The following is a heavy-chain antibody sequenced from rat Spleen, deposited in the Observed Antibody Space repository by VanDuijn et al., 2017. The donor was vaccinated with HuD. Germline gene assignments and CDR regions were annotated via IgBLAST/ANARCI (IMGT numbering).Heavy chain of an antibody. V-gene: IGHV2-1*01. CDR3: TRDHSYWGSYYPGGFAY. Sequence: QVQLKESGPGLVQPSQTLSLTCTVSGFSLTSNSVHWVRQPPGKGLEWMGTMWNGGGTDYNSALKSRLSIARDTSKSQVFLKMNSLQTEDTAMYFCTRDHSYWGSYYPGGFAYWGQGTPVTVSS. CDR1: GFSLTSNS. D-gene: IGHD1-12*02. J-gene: IGHJ3*01. CDR2: MWNGGGT.